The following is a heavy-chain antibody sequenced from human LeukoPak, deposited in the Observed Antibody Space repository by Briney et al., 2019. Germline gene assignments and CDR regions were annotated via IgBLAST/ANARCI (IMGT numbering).Heavy chain of an antibody. D-gene: IGHD4-23*01. Sequence: SQTLSLTCTVCGGSISIGGYYWSWLRQHPGKGLEWIGYIYYSGSTYYNPSLKSRVTISVDTSKNQFSLKLSSVTAADTAVYYCARDSNSWFDPWGQGTLVTVSS. CDR2: IYYSGST. V-gene: IGHV4-31*03. CDR1: GGSISIGGYY. J-gene: IGHJ5*02. CDR3: ARDSNSWFDP.